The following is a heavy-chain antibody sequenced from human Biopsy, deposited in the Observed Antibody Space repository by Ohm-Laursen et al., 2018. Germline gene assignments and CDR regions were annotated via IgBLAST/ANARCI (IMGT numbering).Heavy chain of an antibody. V-gene: IGHV1-69*06. CDR3: ATKLSGYFHH. CDR1: GGTFSNYG. CDR2: IIPILGTG. J-gene: IGHJ1*01. D-gene: IGHD2-15*01. Sequence: SVKVSCKAPGGTFSNYGVNWVRQAPGQGLEWLGGIIPILGTGNYAQKFQDRVTVAADTSTSTATMELRSLRSDDTAVYYCATKLSGYFHHWGQGTLVIVSS.